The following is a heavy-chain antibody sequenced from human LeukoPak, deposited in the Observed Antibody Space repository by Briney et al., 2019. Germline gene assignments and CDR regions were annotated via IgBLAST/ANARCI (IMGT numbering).Heavy chain of an antibody. J-gene: IGHJ4*02. CDR1: GFTFSSYW. CDR3: ARDFEPFAHSGSSPAAFDY. D-gene: IGHD3-10*01. V-gene: IGHV3-7*01. Sequence: PGGSLRLSGAASGFTFSSYWMSWVRQAPGKGLEWVANIKQDGSEKYYVDSVKGRFTISRDNAKNSLYLQMNSLRAEDTAVYYCARDFEPFAHSGSSPAAFDYWGQGTLVTVSS. CDR2: IKQDGSEK.